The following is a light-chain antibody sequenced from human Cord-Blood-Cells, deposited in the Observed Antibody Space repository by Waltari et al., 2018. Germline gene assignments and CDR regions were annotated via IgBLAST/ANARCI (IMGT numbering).Light chain of an antibody. CDR1: QSVSSN. CDR3: QQYNNWPPLT. Sequence: EIVMTQSPATLSASPVERATLSCRASQSVSSNLAWYQQKPGQAPRLLIYGASTRATGIPARFSGSGSGTEFTLTISSLQSEDFAVYYCQQYNNWPPLTFGGGTKVEIK. CDR2: GAS. J-gene: IGKJ4*01. V-gene: IGKV3-15*01.